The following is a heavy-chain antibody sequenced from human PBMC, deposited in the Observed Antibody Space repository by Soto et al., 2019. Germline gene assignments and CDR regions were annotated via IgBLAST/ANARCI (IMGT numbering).Heavy chain of an antibody. CDR2: ISGSGGST. J-gene: IGHJ3*02. V-gene: IGHV3-23*01. CDR3: AEHQTPYSSGWYEAKGAFDI. CDR1: GFTFSSYA. Sequence: GGSLRLSCAASGFTFSSYAMSWVRQAPGKGLEWVSAISGSGGSTYYADSVKGRFTISRDNSKNTLYLQMNSLRAEDTAVYYCAEHQTPYSSGWYEAKGAFDIWGQGTMVTVSS. D-gene: IGHD6-19*01.